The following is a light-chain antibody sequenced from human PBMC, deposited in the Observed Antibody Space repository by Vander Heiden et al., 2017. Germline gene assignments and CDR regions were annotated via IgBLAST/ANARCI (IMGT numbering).Light chain of an antibody. V-gene: IGKV1-39*01. CDR1: QSISSY. CDR3: QQSYRTLWT. J-gene: IGKJ1*01. Sequence: DIQMTQSPSSLSASVGDRFTITCRASQSISSYLNWYQQKPGKAPKLLIYAASSLQSGVPSRFSGSGSGTDFTLTISSLQPEDFATYYCQQSYRTLWTFGQGTKVEIK. CDR2: AAS.